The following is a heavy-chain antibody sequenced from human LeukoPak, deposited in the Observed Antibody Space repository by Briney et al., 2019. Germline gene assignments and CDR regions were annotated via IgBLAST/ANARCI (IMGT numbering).Heavy chain of an antibody. CDR1: GYTFTSYD. CDR3: ARDSGYAYSIDY. CDR2: MNPNSGNT. J-gene: IGHJ4*02. D-gene: IGHD5-12*01. Sequence: ASVKVSCKASGYTFTSYDINWARQATGQGLEWMGWMNPNSGNTGYAQMFQGRVTMTRNTSISTAYMELSSLRSEDTAVYYCARDSGYAYSIDYWGQGTLVTVSS. V-gene: IGHV1-8*01.